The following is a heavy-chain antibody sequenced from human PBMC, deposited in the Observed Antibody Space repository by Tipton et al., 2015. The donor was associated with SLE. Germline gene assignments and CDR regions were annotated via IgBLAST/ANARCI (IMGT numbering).Heavy chain of an antibody. CDR2: IWYDGSNK. CDR3: ARDPPSYGDSFLDY. V-gene: IGHV3-33*01. CDR1: GFTFSSYG. D-gene: IGHD4-17*01. Sequence: SLRLSCAASGFTFSSYGMHWVRQAPGKGLEWVAVIWYDGSNKYYADSVKGRFTISRDNSKNTLYLQMNSLRAEDTAVYYCARDPPSYGDSFLDYWGQGTLVTVSS. J-gene: IGHJ4*02.